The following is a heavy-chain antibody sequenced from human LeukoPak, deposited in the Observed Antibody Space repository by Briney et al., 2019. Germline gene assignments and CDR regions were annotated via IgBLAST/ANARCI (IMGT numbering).Heavy chain of an antibody. CDR2: IYYSGST. D-gene: IGHD3-10*01. Sequence: SETLSLTCTVSGGSISSSSYYWGWIRQPPGKGLEWIGSIYYSGSTYYNPSLKSRVTISVDTSKNQFSLKLSSVTAADTAVYYCARDFKYGSGSYSPWYFDLWGRGTLVTVSS. CDR1: GGSISSSSYY. CDR3: ARDFKYGSGSYSPWYFDL. V-gene: IGHV4-39*07. J-gene: IGHJ2*01.